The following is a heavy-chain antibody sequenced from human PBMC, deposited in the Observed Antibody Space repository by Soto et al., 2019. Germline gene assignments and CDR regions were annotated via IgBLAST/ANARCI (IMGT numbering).Heavy chain of an antibody. Sequence: QVQLQESGPGLVKPSQTLSLTCTVSGGSISSGDYYWSWIRQPPGKGLEWIGYIYYSASTYYNPSLKSPVTISVDTSKNQFSLKLSSVTAADTAVYYCARDTYYDFWSGYRWFDPWGQGTLVTVSS. CDR3: ARDTYYDFWSGYRWFDP. D-gene: IGHD3-3*01. CDR2: IYYSAST. V-gene: IGHV4-30-4*01. CDR1: GGSISSGDYY. J-gene: IGHJ5*02.